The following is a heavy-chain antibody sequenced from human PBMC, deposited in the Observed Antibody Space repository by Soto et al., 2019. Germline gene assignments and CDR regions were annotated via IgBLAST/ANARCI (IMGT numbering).Heavy chain of an antibody. D-gene: IGHD2-2*01. CDR2: ISSSSSYI. J-gene: IGHJ5*02. CDR3: VRDYQMSTS. V-gene: IGHV3-21*01. CDR1: GFTFSSYM. Sequence: SLRPSCAVSGFTFSSYMMNWVRQAPGKGMEWVASISSSSSYIYYADALKGRFTISRDDAKSSVYLQMNSLIYLGAAVYYCVRDYQMSTSWGQGARVTVSS.